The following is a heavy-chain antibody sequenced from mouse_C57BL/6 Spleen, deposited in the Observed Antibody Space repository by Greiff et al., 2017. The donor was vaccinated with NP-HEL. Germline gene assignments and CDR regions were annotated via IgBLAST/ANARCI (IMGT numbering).Heavy chain of an antibody. J-gene: IGHJ2*01. CDR3: ARNYYGSRVFDY. Sequence: QVQLKESGPGLVQPSQSLSITCTVSGLSLTSYGVHWVRQSPGKGLEWLGVIWSGGSTDYNAAFISRLSISKDNSKSQVFFKMNSLQADDTAIYYWARNYYGSRVFDYWGQGTTLTVSS. V-gene: IGHV2-2*01. CDR2: IWSGGST. D-gene: IGHD1-1*01. CDR1: GLSLTSYG.